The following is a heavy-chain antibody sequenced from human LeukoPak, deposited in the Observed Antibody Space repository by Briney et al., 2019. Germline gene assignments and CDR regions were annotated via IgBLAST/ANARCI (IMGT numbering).Heavy chain of an antibody. V-gene: IGHV3-23*01. D-gene: IGHD6-13*01. CDR1: GFTFSSYA. CDR3: VRDPGQRLVLYYFVY. Sequence: GGSLSLSCAASGFTFSSYAMSWVRQAPGQGLEWVSAISGSGGSTYYADSVKGRFTISRDNSKNTLYLQMKSLIAEATAVYYFVRDPGQRLVLYYFVYWGQGTLVTVSS. J-gene: IGHJ4*02. CDR2: ISGSGGST.